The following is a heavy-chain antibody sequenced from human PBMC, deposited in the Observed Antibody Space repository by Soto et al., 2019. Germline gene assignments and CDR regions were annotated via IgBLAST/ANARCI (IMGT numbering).Heavy chain of an antibody. Sequence: QVQLQESGPGLVKPSETLSLTCTVSGGSVSSGSYYWSWIRQPPGKGLEWIGYIYYSGSTNYNPSHKSRVTISVDTSKNQFSLKLSSVTAADTAVYYCAREYYYDSSGYSNWFDPWGQGTLVTVSS. J-gene: IGHJ5*02. CDR3: AREYYYDSSGYSNWFDP. D-gene: IGHD3-22*01. CDR1: GGSVSSGSYY. CDR2: IYYSGST. V-gene: IGHV4-61*01.